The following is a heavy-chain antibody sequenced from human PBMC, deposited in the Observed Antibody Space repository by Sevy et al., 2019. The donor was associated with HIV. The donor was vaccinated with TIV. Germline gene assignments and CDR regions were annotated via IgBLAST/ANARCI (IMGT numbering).Heavy chain of an antibody. Sequence: GGSLRLSCAGSGFSFKNVWMTWVRQTPGKGLEWVGHAKRKSDGGSIDYGSPVNCRFTISSDDSKDMLYLQMSSLKTEDTCVYYCATVLGAGAAGAFEIWGQGTMVTVSS. J-gene: IGHJ3*02. V-gene: IGHV3-15*01. D-gene: IGHD1-26*01. CDR2: AKRKSDGGSI. CDR1: GFSFKNVW. CDR3: ATVLGAGAAGAFEI.